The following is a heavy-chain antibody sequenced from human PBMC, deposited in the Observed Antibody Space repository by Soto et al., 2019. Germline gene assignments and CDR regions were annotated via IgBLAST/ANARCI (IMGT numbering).Heavy chain of an antibody. Sequence: QVQLVESGGGVVQPGRSLRLSCAASGFTFSSYGMHWVRQAPGKGLEWVAVISYDGSNKYYADSVKGRFTICRDNSKNTLYLQMNSLRAEDTAVYYCAKEGNDAFDIWGQGTMVTVSS. J-gene: IGHJ3*02. CDR2: ISYDGSNK. V-gene: IGHV3-30*18. CDR3: AKEGNDAFDI. CDR1: GFTFSSYG.